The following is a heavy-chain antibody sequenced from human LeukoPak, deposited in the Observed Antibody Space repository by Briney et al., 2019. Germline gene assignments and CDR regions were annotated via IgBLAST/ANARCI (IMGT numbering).Heavy chain of an antibody. Sequence: SQTLSLTCTVSGGSISSGDYYWSWIRRPPWKGLEWIGYIYYSGSTYYNPSLKSRVTISVDTSKNQFSLKLSSVTAADTAVYYCAAYVPGDIGKWFDPWGPGTLVTVSS. D-gene: IGHD2-2*01. CDR1: GGSISSGDYY. CDR2: IYYSGST. CDR3: AAYVPGDIGKWFDP. J-gene: IGHJ5*02. V-gene: IGHV4-30-4*08.